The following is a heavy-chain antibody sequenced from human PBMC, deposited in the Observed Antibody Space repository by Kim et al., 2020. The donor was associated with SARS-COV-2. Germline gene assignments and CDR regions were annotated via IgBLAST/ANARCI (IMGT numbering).Heavy chain of an antibody. V-gene: IGHV3-53*01. CDR3: ARDRGGTGAVFDY. Sequence: YADSVKGRFTISRDNPKNAVYLQMNSRRVEDTAVYFCARDRGGTGAVFDYWGQGTLVTVSS. J-gene: IGHJ4*02. D-gene: IGHD3-16*01.